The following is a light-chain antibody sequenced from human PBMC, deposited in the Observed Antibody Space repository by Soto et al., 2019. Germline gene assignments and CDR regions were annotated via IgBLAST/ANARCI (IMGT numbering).Light chain of an antibody. CDR1: QSINNW. J-gene: IGKJ4*01. V-gene: IGKV1-5*01. Sequence: DIQMTQSPSTLSASVGERVTITCRASQSINNWLAWYQQKPGKAPKFLIYDASNLESGVPSRFSGSAAGTEFTLTISSLQPDDFATYYCQQYDNYPLTFGGGTKVDI. CDR2: DAS. CDR3: QQYDNYPLT.